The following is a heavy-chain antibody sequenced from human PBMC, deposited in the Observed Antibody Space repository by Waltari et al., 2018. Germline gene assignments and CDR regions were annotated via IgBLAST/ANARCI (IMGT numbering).Heavy chain of an antibody. D-gene: IGHD6-19*01. V-gene: IGHV5-51*01. CDR2: IYPGDSGT. CDR1: VYSFTSYW. Sequence: EVQLVQSGAEVKKPGESLKISCKGSVYSFTSYWIGWVRQMPGKGLDWMGIIYPGDSGTRYSPSFQGQVTISADKSSSTAYLQWSSLKASDTAMYYWARLYSSGWYPIDYWGQGTLVTVSS. J-gene: IGHJ4*02. CDR3: ARLYSSGWYPIDY.